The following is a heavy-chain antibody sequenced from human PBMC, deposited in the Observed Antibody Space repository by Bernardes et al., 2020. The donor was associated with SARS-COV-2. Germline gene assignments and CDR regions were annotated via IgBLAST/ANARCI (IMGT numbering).Heavy chain of an antibody. Sequence: SETLSLTCAVSGYSISSGYYWGWIRQPPGKGLEWIGSIYHSGSTYYNPSLKSRVTISVDTSKNQFSLKLSSVTAADTAVYYCARNTYYDFWSGYSTFDYWGQGTLVTVSS. J-gene: IGHJ4*02. D-gene: IGHD3-3*01. CDR3: ARNTYYDFWSGYSTFDY. V-gene: IGHV4-38-2*01. CDR1: GYSISSGYY. CDR2: IYHSGST.